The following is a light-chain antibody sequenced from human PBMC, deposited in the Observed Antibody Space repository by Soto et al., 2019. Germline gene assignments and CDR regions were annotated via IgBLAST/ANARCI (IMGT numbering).Light chain of an antibody. CDR2: EGS. CDR3: CSYAGSSTWV. V-gene: IGLV2-23*01. J-gene: IGLJ1*01. Sequence: QSALTQPASVSGSPGQSITISCTGTSSDVGSYNLVSWYQQHPGKAPKLMIYEGSKRPSGVSNRFSGSKSGNTASLTISGLQAEDEADYYCCSYAGSSTWVFGTGTKVTVL. CDR1: SSDVGSYNL.